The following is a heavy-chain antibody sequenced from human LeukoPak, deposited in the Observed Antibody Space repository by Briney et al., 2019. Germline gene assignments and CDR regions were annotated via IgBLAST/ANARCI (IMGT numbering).Heavy chain of an antibody. CDR3: AASLWFGIYPDY. Sequence: KPSETLSLTCAVYSGSFSGYYWTWFRQPPGKGLEWIGEFNHSWGAKYNPSFKSRVTISVDTSNNHLSLSLNSVTAADTAVYYCAASLWFGIYPDYWGQGSLVTVSS. J-gene: IGHJ4*02. D-gene: IGHD3-10*01. CDR1: SGSFSGYY. CDR2: FNHSWGA. V-gene: IGHV4-34*01.